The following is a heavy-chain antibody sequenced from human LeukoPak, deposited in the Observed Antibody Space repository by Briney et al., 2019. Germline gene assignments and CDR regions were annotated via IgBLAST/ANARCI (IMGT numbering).Heavy chain of an antibody. Sequence: SQTLSLTCAISVGSVPRNSAAWNWIRQSPSRGLEWLGRTYYKSKWYNDYAVSVKSRITNNPDQSQNQSSMQLNSVPPDDTAVYYWPRDLWNYFGYWGQRALVSVSS. J-gene: IGHJ4*02. CDR1: VGSVPRNSAA. V-gene: IGHV6-1*01. D-gene: IGHD3-3*01. CDR2: TYYKSKWYN. CDR3: PRDLWNYFGY.